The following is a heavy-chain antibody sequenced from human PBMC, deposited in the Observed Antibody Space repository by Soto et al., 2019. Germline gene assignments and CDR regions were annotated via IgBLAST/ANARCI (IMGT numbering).Heavy chain of an antibody. CDR3: AHRTIPVYGMDV. Sequence: QITLKESGPTLVKPTQTLTLTCTFSGFSLSTSGAGVGWIRQPPGKALEWLALIYWDDDKRYSPSLRSRLTITKDTSKNQVVLTMTNMDPVDTATYYCAHRTIPVYGMDVWGQGTTVTVSS. J-gene: IGHJ6*02. CDR2: IYWDDDK. D-gene: IGHD3-9*01. V-gene: IGHV2-5*02. CDR1: GFSLSTSGAG.